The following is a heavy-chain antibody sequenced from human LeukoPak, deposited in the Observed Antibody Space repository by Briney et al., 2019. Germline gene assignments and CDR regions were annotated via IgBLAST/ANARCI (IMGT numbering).Heavy chain of an antibody. CDR1: GYTFTGYY. V-gene: IGHV1-2*02. CDR3: ARVRLITIFGVVIRDAFDI. CDR2: INPNSGGT. D-gene: IGHD3-3*01. Sequence: ASVKVSCKASGYTFTGYYMHWVRQAPGQGLEWMGWINPNSGGTNYAQKSQGRVTMTRDTSISTAYMELSRLRSDDTAVYYCARVRLITIFGVVIRDAFDIWGQGTMVTVSS. J-gene: IGHJ3*02.